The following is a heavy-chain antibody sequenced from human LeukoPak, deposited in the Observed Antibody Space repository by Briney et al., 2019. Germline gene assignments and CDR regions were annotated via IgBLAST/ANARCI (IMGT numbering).Heavy chain of an antibody. V-gene: IGHV4-39*07. D-gene: IGHD6-13*01. CDR3: ARGPWLGIAALDY. CDR2: IYYNGRT. J-gene: IGHJ4*02. Sequence: PSETLSLTCTVSGDPINNNNYYWGWIRQPPGKGLEWIGNIYYNGRTYYSPSLKSRGTMFVDTSKNQFSLKLSSVTAADTAVYYCARGPWLGIAALDYWGQGTLVTVSS. CDR1: GDPINNNNYY.